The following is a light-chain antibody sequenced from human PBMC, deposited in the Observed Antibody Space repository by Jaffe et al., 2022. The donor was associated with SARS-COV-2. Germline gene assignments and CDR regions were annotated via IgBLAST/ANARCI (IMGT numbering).Light chain of an antibody. CDR3: QQLNSSPLT. CDR2: AAS. Sequence: DIQLTQSPSFLSASVGDRVTITCRASQGISSDLAWYQQKPGKAPKLLIFAASTLQSGVPSRFSGSGSGTEFTLTISSLQPEDFATYYCQQLNSSPLTFGQGTNLEIK. J-gene: IGKJ2*01. V-gene: IGKV1-9*01. CDR1: QGISSD.